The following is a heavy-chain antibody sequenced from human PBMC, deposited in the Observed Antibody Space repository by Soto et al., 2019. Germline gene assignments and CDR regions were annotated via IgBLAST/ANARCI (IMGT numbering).Heavy chain of an antibody. D-gene: IGHD6-13*01. Sequence: SVKVSCKASGGTFSSYAISWVRQAPGQGLEWMGGIIPIFGTANYAQKFQGRVTITADESTSTAYMELSSLRSEDTAVYYCAREAIAAAGLRAYNWFDPWGQGTLVTVS. V-gene: IGHV1-69*13. CDR1: GGTFSSYA. CDR2: IIPIFGTA. J-gene: IGHJ5*02. CDR3: AREAIAAAGLRAYNWFDP.